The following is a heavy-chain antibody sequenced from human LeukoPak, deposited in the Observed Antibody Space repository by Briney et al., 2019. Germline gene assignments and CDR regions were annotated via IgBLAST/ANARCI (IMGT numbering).Heavy chain of an antibody. D-gene: IGHD1-26*01. V-gene: IGHV3-21*04. CDR3: AKDQSGTYGRDAFDI. CDR2: ISSSSSYI. CDR1: GFTFSSYS. J-gene: IGHJ3*02. Sequence: PGGSLRLSCAASGFTFSSYSMNWVRQAPGKGLEWVSSISSSSSYIYYADSVKGRFTISRDNSKNTLYLQMDSLRAEDTALYYCAKDQSGTYGRDAFDIWGQGTMVTVSS.